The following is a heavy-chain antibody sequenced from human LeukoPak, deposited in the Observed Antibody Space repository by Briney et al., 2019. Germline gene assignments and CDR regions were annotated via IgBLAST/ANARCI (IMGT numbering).Heavy chain of an antibody. Sequence: SETLSLTCTVSGGSISSYYWSWIRQPPGKGLEWIGYIYYSGSTNYNPSLKSRVTISVDTSKNQFSLKLSSVTAADTAVYYCARETVVVPAARRNAFDIWGQGTMVTVPS. V-gene: IGHV4-59*01. CDR3: ARETVVVPAARRNAFDI. D-gene: IGHD2-2*01. CDR1: GGSISSYY. CDR2: IYYSGST. J-gene: IGHJ3*02.